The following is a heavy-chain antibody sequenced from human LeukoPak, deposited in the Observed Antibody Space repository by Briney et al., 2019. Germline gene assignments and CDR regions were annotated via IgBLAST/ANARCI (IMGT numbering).Heavy chain of an antibody. CDR3: AKGQQRYYYDSSGYTFDY. CDR1: GFTFDDYA. V-gene: IGHV3-43*02. CDR2: ISGEGGST. J-gene: IGHJ4*02. D-gene: IGHD3-22*01. Sequence: GGSLRLSCAASGFTFDDYAMHWVRQAPGKGLEWVSLISGEGGSTYYADSVKGRFTISRDNSKNSLYLQMNSLRTEDTALYYCAKGQQRYYYDSSGYTFDYWGQGTLVTVSS.